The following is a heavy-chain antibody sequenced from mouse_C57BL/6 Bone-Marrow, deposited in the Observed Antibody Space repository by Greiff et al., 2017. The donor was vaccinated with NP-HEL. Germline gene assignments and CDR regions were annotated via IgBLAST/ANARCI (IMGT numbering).Heavy chain of an antibody. CDR2: INPYNGDT. CDR1: GYSFTGYF. D-gene: IGHD4-1*01. J-gene: IGHJ4*01. Sequence: EVKLQQSGPELVKPGDSVKISCKASGYSFTGYFMDWVMQSHGKSLEWIGRINPYNGDTFYNQKFKGKATLTVDKSSSTAHMELRSLTSEDSAVYYCAGSNYYYAMDYWGQGTSVTVSS. V-gene: IGHV1-20*01. CDR3: AGSNYYYAMDY.